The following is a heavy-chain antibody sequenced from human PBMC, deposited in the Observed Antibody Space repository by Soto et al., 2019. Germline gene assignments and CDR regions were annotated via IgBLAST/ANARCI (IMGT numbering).Heavy chain of an antibody. J-gene: IGHJ4*02. CDR1: GFTFTRYS. CDR2: ISSTTNYI. CDR3: ARESEDLTSNFDY. Sequence: GGSLRLSCAASGFTFTRYSMNWVRQSPGKGLEWVSSISSTTNYIYYGDSMKGRFTISRDNAKNSLYLEMNSLRAEDTAVHYCARESEDLTSNFDYWGQGTLVTVSS. V-gene: IGHV3-21*06.